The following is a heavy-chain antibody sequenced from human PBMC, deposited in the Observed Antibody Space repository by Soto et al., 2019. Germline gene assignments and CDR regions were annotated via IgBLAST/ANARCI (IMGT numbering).Heavy chain of an antibody. J-gene: IGHJ4*02. CDR2: IWYDGGNK. V-gene: IGHV3-33*01. CDR3: ARDPSNSGSYFLIDY. Sequence: QVQLVESGGGVVQPGRSLRLSCAASGFTFSFYGMHWVRQAPGKGLEWVAVIWYDGGNKYYTDSVKGRFTISRDNSKNTLYLQMNRLRAEDTAVYYFARDPSNSGSYFLIDYWGQGTLVTVSS. D-gene: IGHD1-26*01. CDR1: GFTFSFYG.